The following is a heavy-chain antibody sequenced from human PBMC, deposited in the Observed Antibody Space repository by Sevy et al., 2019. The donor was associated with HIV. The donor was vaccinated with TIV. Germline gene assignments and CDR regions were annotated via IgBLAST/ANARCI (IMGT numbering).Heavy chain of an antibody. CDR2: IGTAGDT. CDR3: ARGAMGGSGSYYFDY. CDR1: GFTFSSYD. J-gene: IGHJ4*02. Sequence: GGSLRLSCAASGFTFSSYDMHWVRQATGKGLEWVSAIGTAGDTYYPGSVKGRFTISRENAKNSLYLQMNSLRAGDTAVYYCARGAMGGSGSYYFDYWGQGTLVTVSS. V-gene: IGHV3-13*01. D-gene: IGHD3-10*01.